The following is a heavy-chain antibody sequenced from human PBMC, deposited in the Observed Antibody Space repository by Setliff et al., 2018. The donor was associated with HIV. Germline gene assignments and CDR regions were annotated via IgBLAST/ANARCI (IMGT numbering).Heavy chain of an antibody. D-gene: IGHD2-15*01. V-gene: IGHV1-18*01. CDR1: GYSFTSYA. CDR3: AEDGISGGSYPPYYFDY. Sequence: GASVKVSCKASGYSFTSYAISWVRQAPGQGLEWMAWISPNSGYTLFAQKFQGRVTMTTDTSTSTAYMELRSLRSDDTAVYYCAEDGISGGSYPPYYFDYWGHGTLVTVSS. J-gene: IGHJ4*01. CDR2: ISPNSGYT.